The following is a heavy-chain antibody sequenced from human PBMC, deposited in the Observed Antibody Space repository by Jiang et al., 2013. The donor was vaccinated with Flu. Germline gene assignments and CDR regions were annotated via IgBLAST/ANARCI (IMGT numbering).Heavy chain of an antibody. Sequence: TSYDINWVRQATGQGLEWMGWMNPNSGNTGYAQKFQGRVTMTRDTSTSTVYMELSSLRSEDTAVYYCARVDYYDSSGTGGEYYYYGMDVWGQGTTVTVSS. CDR3: ARVDYYDSSGTGGEYYYYGMDV. J-gene: IGHJ6*02. CDR1: TSYD. V-gene: IGHV1-8*01. CDR2: MNPNSGNT. D-gene: IGHD3-22*01.